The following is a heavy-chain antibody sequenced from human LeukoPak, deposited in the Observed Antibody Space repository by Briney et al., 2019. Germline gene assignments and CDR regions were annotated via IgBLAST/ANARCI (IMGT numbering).Heavy chain of an antibody. J-gene: IGHJ6*02. CDR2: MYSGGKT. D-gene: IGHD2-8*01. Sequence: PGRSLRLSCAVSGVTVSSNYLSWVRQAPGKGLEWLSMMYSGGKTAYADSVRGRFTISRDNSKNTLYLQMNSLRGEDTAVYYCARETGCHNGVCFSYYYDGMDVWGQGTTVTDSS. CDR3: ARETGCHNGVCFSYYYDGMDV. V-gene: IGHV3-53*01. CDR1: GVTVSSNY.